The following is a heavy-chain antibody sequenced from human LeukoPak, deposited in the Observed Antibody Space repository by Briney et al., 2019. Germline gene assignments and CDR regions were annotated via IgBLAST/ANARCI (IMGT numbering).Heavy chain of an antibody. D-gene: IGHD3-22*01. J-gene: IGHJ4*02. CDR3: AKRGVVIRVILVGFHKEAYYFDS. CDR2: ISDSGGRT. V-gene: IGHV3-23*01. CDR1: GITFSNYG. Sequence: GGSLRLSCAVSGITFSNYGMSWVRQAPGKGLEWVAGISDSGGRTNYADSVKGRFTISRDNPKNTLYLQMNSLRAEDTAVYFCAKRGVVIRVILVGFHKEAYYFDSWGQGALVTVSS.